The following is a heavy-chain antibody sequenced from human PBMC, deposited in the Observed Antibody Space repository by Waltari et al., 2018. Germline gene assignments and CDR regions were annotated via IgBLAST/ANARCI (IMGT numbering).Heavy chain of an antibody. Sequence: QLQMQESGPGLVRPSETLSLTCAVPGGSLTTITYLWGWIRQPPGKGLEWIASFSYNGNTYYNPSLKSRVTISGDTSKNQFSLVLTSVTAADTAVYYCARGLGAIYWGHGTLVTVSS. J-gene: IGHJ4*01. CDR1: GGSLTTITYL. CDR3: ARGLGAIY. D-gene: IGHD2-21*01. CDR2: FSYNGNT. V-gene: IGHV4-39*07.